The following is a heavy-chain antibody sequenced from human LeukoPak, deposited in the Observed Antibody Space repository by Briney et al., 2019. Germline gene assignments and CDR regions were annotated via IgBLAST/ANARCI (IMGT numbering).Heavy chain of an antibody. CDR1: GGSISSGDYY. CDR3: ARDGLYSGYDFGGKSSWFDP. J-gene: IGHJ5*02. D-gene: IGHD5-12*01. CDR2: IYYSGST. Sequence: SQTLSLTCTVSGGSISSGDYYWSWIRQPPGKGLEWIGYIYYSGSTSYNPSLKSRVTITVDTSKNQFSLKLSSVTAADTAVYYCARDGLYSGYDFGGKSSWFDPWGQGTLVTVSS. V-gene: IGHV4-30-4*08.